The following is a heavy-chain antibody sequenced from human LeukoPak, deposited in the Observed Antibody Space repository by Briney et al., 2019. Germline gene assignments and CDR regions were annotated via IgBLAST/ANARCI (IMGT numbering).Heavy chain of an antibody. V-gene: IGHV4-59*01. Sequence: SETLSLTCTVSGGSISSYYWSRIRQPPGKGLEWIGYIYYSGSTNYNPSLKSRVTISVDTSKNQFSLKLSSVTAADTAVYYCARSQNDYSYFDYWGQGTLVTVSS. CDR3: ARSQNDYSYFDY. CDR1: GGSISSYY. J-gene: IGHJ4*02. D-gene: IGHD4-11*01. CDR2: IYYSGST.